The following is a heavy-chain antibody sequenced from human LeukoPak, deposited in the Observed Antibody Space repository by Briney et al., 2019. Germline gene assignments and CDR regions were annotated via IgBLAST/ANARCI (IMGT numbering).Heavy chain of an antibody. J-gene: IGHJ4*02. V-gene: IGHV1-2*02. D-gene: IGHD3-10*01. CDR2: INPNSGGT. CDR3: ATGGKMVRGVYTYN. CDR1: GYTFTGYY. Sequence: GASVKVSCKASGYTFTGYYMHWVRQATGQGLEWMGWINPNSGGTIYAQKFQGRVTMTEDTSTDTVYMELSSLRSEDTAVYYCATGGKMVRGVYTYNWGQGTLVTVSS.